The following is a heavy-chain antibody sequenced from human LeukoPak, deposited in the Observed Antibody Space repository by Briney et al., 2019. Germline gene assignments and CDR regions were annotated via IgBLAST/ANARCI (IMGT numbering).Heavy chain of an antibody. D-gene: IGHD7-27*01. V-gene: IGHV1-8*01. CDR3: VRTPPNWGADF. CDR1: GYTFTSYD. Sequence: GASVKVSCKASGYTFTSYDINWMRQAAGQGLEWMGWMSPNSGNTDYAQKFQGRVTMTRDTSTGTAYLELSSLRSEDSAVYYCVRTPPNWGADFWGQGTLVTVSS. CDR2: MSPNSGNT. J-gene: IGHJ4*02.